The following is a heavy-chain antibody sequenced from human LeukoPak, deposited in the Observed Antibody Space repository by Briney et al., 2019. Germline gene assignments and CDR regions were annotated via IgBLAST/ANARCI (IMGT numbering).Heavy chain of an antibody. D-gene: IGHD6-13*01. CDR3: ARGEMAAAGQTNNWFDP. J-gene: IGHJ5*02. Sequence: SETLSLTCAVYGGSFRGYYWSWIRQPPGKGLEWIGEINHSGSTNYNPSLKSRVAISVDTSKNQFSLKLSSVTAADTAVYYCARGEMAAAGQTNNWFDPWGQGTLVTVSS. CDR1: GGSFRGYY. CDR2: INHSGST. V-gene: IGHV4-34*01.